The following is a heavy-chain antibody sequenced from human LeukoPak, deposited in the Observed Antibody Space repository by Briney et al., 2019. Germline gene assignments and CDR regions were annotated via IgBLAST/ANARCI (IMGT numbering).Heavy chain of an antibody. CDR1: GGSFSGFY. CDR3: ARHGSTDYFDY. V-gene: IGHV4-34*01. CDR2: IHHSGST. D-gene: IGHD2-2*03. Sequence: ASETLSLTCAVYGGSFSGFYWSWIRQPPGKGLEWIGEIHHSGSTNYNPSLKSRVTISVDTSKNQFSLKLSSVTAADTAVYYCARHGSTDYFDYWGQGTLVTVSS. J-gene: IGHJ4*02.